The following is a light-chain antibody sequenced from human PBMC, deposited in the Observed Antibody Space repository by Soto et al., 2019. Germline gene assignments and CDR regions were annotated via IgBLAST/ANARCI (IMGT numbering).Light chain of an antibody. CDR3: MQANHSPWA. CDR1: QSLVHSYVNTY. V-gene: IGKV2-24*01. J-gene: IGKJ1*01. CDR2: KIS. Sequence: DIVMPQTQLSSPVTLGQPPSISCRPSQSLVHSYVNTYLSWLQQRPGQPPTLLLYKISNRFSGVPDRFSGSGAWTDFTLKITRVEAEDVGVYYCMQANHSPWAFGQRTKVEIK.